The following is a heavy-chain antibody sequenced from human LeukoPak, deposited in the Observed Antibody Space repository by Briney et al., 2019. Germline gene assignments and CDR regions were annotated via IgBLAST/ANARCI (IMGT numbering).Heavy chain of an antibody. CDR3: ARSLYNWNYAGYDY. D-gene: IGHD1-7*01. V-gene: IGHV3-48*01. Sequence: GGSLRLSCAASGFTFSSHSMNWVRQVPGKGLEWVSYISSGSSNIYYADSVKGRFTISRDNAKKSLYLQMNSLRAEDTAVYYCARSLYNWNYAGYDYWGQGTLVTVSS. CDR1: GFTFSSHS. CDR2: ISSGSSNI. J-gene: IGHJ4*02.